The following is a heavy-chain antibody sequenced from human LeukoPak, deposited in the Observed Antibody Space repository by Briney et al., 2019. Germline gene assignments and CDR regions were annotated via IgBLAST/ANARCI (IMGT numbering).Heavy chain of an antibody. CDR2: ISSSGSTI. J-gene: IGHJ5*01. D-gene: IGHD4-4*01. Sequence: GGSLRLSCAASGFTFSDYYMSWIRQAPGKGLEWVSHISSSGSTIHYADSVKGRFTIPRDNAKNSLHLQMNSLRAEDTAVYYCARGLWSSSTSSNHWFDSWGQGTLVTVSS. CDR3: ARGLWSSSTSSNHWFDS. V-gene: IGHV3-11*01. CDR1: GFTFSDYY.